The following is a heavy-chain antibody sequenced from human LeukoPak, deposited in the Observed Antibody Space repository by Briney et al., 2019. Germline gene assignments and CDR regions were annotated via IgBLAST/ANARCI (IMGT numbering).Heavy chain of an antibody. Sequence: GGSLRLPCAASGFTFSSYGMHWVRQAPGKGLEWVAFIRYDGSNKYYADSVKGRFTISRDNSKNTLYLQMNSLRAEDTAVYYCANPKGYYGSSALIGGYWGQGTLVTVSS. J-gene: IGHJ4*02. V-gene: IGHV3-30*02. D-gene: IGHD3-22*01. CDR2: IRYDGSNK. CDR1: GFTFSSYG. CDR3: ANPKGYYGSSALIGGY.